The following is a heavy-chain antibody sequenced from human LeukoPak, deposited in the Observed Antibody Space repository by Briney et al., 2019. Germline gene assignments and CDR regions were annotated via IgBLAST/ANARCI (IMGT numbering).Heavy chain of an antibody. CDR1: GYTLTGYY. CDR3: ARRAVAGTAFFDY. V-gene: IGHV1-2*06. J-gene: IGHJ4*02. Sequence: ASVKVSCKASGYTLTGYYMHWVRQAPGQGLEWMGRINPNSGGTNYAQKFQGRVTMTRDTSISTAYMELSRLRSDDTAVYYCARRAVAGTAFFDYWGQGTLVTVSS. D-gene: IGHD6-19*01. CDR2: INPNSGGT.